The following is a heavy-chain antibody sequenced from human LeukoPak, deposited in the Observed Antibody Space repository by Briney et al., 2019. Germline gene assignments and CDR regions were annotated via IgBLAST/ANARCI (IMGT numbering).Heavy chain of an antibody. Sequence: SQTLSLTCTVSGXSISAYYWSWIRQPPGKGLEWIGYIHYSGTTNYYPSLKSRVTIALDTSKHQFSLKLNSVTAADTAVYYCARFGTSSSRFFDQWGQGTLVTVSS. CDR3: ARFGTSSSRFFDQ. D-gene: IGHD6-6*01. CDR1: GXSISAYY. J-gene: IGHJ4*02. CDR2: IHYSGTT. V-gene: IGHV4-59*01.